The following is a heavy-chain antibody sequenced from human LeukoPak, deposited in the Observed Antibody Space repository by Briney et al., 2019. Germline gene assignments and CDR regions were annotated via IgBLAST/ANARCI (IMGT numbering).Heavy chain of an antibody. V-gene: IGHV3-15*05. CDR2: IKSKSDGGTT. CDR3: ARGDYFDY. CDR1: GFTFSNAW. J-gene: IGHJ4*02. Sequence: GGSLRLSCAASGFTFSNAWMNWVRQAPGKGLEWVGHIKSKSDGGTTDYAAPVRGRFTISRDNAKNTLYLHMNSLRTEDTAVYYCARGDYFDYWGQGTLVTVSS.